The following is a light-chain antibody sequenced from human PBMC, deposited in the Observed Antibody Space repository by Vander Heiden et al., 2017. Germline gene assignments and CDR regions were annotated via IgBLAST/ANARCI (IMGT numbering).Light chain of an antibody. CDR1: SSDIGAYNS. CDR2: DVT. CDR3: SSHVGVYSYV. V-gene: IGLV2-11*01. J-gene: IGLJ1*01. Sequence: QSALTQPRSVSGSPGQSVAISCTGTSSDIGAYNSVSWYQQHPGKAPKLLIYDVTTRPSGVPDRFSGSKSGNTASLTISGLQAEDDADYYCSSHVGVYSYVFGTGTKLTVL.